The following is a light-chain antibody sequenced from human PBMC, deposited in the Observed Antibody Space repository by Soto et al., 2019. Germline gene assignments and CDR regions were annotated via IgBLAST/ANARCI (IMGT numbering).Light chain of an antibody. J-gene: IGKJ1*01. V-gene: IGKV1-39*01. CDR2: AAS. CDR1: QSISSY. CDR3: QESYSTPVT. Sequence: DIQMTQSPSSLSASVGDRVTITCRASQSISSYLNWYQQKPGKAPKLLIYAASSLQSGVPSRFSGSGSGTDFTLTISSLQPEDFATCYCQESYSTPVTFGQGTKVEI.